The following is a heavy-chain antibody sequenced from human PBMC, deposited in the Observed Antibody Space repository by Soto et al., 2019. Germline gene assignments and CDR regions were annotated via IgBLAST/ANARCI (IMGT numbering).Heavy chain of an antibody. Sequence: QVQLQESGPGLVKPSETLSLTCTVSGGSISSYYWSWIRQPPGKGLEWIGYIYYSGSTNYNPSLKRRVTISVDTSKNQFSXXLSXVTAADTAVYYCARVWGGAFDIWGQGTMVTVSS. D-gene: IGHD3-10*01. J-gene: IGHJ3*02. V-gene: IGHV4-59*01. CDR2: IYYSGST. CDR3: ARVWGGAFDI. CDR1: GGSISSYY.